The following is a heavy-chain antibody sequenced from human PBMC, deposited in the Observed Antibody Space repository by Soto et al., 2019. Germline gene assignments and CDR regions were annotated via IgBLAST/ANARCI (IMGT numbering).Heavy chain of an antibody. D-gene: IGHD3-16*02. CDR2: IYYSGST. Sequence: PSETLSLTCTVSGGSISSSSYYWGWIRQPPGKGLEWIGSIYYSGSTYYNPSLKSRVTISVDTSKNQFSLKLSSMTAADTAVYYCARGPSNYDYIWGSYRRFDYWGQGTLVTVSS. V-gene: IGHV4-39*07. J-gene: IGHJ4*02. CDR1: GGSISSSSYY. CDR3: ARGPSNYDYIWGSYRRFDY.